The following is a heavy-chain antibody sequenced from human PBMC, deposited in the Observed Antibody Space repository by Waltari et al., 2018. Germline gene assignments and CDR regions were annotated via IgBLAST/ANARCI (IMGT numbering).Heavy chain of an antibody. J-gene: IGHJ4*02. CDR1: GSTFSSCS. D-gene: IGHD1-1*01. CDR3: AGDSPGTDY. Sequence: VQLVESGGGLVKSGGSLRHSCAASGSTFSSCSMTRVRQAPGKGLELGSSSRSRNSYIYCADSVKGRVTSARDHAKPSLYLRMKSLRAADMAVYYCAGDSPGTDYWGQGTLVTVSS. V-gene: IGHV3-21*01. CDR2: SRSRNSYI.